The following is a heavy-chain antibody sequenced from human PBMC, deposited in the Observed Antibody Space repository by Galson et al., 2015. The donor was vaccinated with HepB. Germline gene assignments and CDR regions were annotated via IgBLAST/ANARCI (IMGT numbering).Heavy chain of an antibody. CDR3: ARVPIVVVPAAINPHYYGMDV. D-gene: IGHD2-2*01. V-gene: IGHV4-61*01. CDR2: IYYSGST. CDR1: GGSVSSGSYY. Sequence: ETLSLTCTVSGGSVSSGSYYWSWIRQPPGKGLEWIGYIYYSGSTNYNPSLKSRVTVSVDTSKNQFSLKLSSVTAADTAVYYCARVPIVVVPAAINPHYYGMDVWGQGTTVTVSS. J-gene: IGHJ6*02.